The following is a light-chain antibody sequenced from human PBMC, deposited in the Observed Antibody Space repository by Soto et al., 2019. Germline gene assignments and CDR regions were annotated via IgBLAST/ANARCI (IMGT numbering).Light chain of an antibody. CDR2: QDS. V-gene: IGLV3-1*01. Sequence: SYDLTQPPSVSVSPGQTASITCSGDKLGDKYACWYQQKPGQSPVLVIYQDSKRPSGIPERFSGSNSGNTATLTISGTQAMDDADYYGQAWDSSTVVFGGGTKLTVL. CDR1: KLGDKY. J-gene: IGLJ2*01. CDR3: QAWDSSTVV.